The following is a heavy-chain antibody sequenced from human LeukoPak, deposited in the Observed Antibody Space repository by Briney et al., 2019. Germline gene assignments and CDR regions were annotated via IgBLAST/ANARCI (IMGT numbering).Heavy chain of an antibody. CDR2: ISSSGSTI. CDR3: ARDFYYDSGGYYLREDAFDI. Sequence: PGGSLRLSCAASGFTFSDYYMSWIRQAPGKGLEWVSYISSSGSTIYYADSVKGRFTISRDNAKNSLYLQMNSLRAEDTAVYYCARDFYYDSGGYYLREDAFDIWGQGTMVTVSS. CDR1: GFTFSDYY. V-gene: IGHV3-11*04. D-gene: IGHD3-22*01. J-gene: IGHJ3*02.